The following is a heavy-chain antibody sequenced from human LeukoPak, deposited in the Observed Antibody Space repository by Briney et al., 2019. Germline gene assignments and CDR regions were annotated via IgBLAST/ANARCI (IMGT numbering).Heavy chain of an antibody. CDR1: GYTFTGYY. J-gene: IGHJ4*02. CDR2: INPNSGRK. D-gene: IGHD4-17*01. CDR3: ARAGYGDYVNLDY. Sequence: ASVKLSCKASGYTFTGYYMHWVRQAPGQGLEWMSRINPNSGRKNYAQKFQGRVTMTKDTSISTSYMELSRLRSDDTAVYYCARAGYGDYVNLDYGGQGTLVTVSS. V-gene: IGHV1-2*02.